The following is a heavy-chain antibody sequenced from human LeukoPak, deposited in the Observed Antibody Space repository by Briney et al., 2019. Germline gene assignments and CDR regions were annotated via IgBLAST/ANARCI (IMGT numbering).Heavy chain of an antibody. D-gene: IGHD3-3*01. CDR3: ARGSLEARAFDI. V-gene: IGHV3-21*01. J-gene: IGHJ3*02. CDR1: GFTFSSYN. Sequence: GGSLRLSCAASGFTFSSYNMNWVRQAPGKGLEWVSSITSSSSYIFYADSMKGRFTISRDNAKNSLYLQMNSLRAEDTAVYYCARGSLEARAFDIWGQGTMVTVSS. CDR2: ITSSSSYI.